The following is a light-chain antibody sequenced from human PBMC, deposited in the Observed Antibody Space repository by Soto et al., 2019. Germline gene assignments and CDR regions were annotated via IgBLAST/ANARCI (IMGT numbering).Light chain of an antibody. Sequence: QSALTQPRSVSGSPGQSVTISCTGTSSDVGGHNFVSWYQQHPGKAPKLMIYDVSKRPSGVPDRFSGSKSGNTASLTISGLQAEDEADYYCCLYAGSYTFVVGFGGGTKVTVL. CDR3: CLYAGSYTFVVG. V-gene: IGLV2-11*01. CDR2: DVS. J-gene: IGLJ2*01. CDR1: SSDVGGHNF.